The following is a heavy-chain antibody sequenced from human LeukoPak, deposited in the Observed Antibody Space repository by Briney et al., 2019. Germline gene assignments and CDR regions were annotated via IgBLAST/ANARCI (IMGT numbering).Heavy chain of an antibody. CDR2: IIHNSGRT. V-gene: IGHV1-2*02. D-gene: IGHD1-26*01. CDR3: ARVGAPKSDAFAT. Sequence: ASVKVSCKASGYTFTGYYMCWVRQAPGERREWMGWIIHNSGRTNYEQKLQGRATMTRDTSISTAYMDLSRLKSDDTALYDCARVGAPKSDAFATGCQGTMVTVSS. J-gene: IGHJ3*02. CDR1: GYTFTGYY.